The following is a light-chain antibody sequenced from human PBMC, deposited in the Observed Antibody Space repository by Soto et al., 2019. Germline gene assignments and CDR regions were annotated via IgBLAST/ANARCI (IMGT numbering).Light chain of an antibody. CDR3: QQYNSYSLT. Sequence: EIVMTQSPATLSVSPGERATLSCRASQSVSSNLAWYQQKPGQAPRLLIYGASNRATGIPARFSGSGSGTEFTLTISSLQSEDFATYYCQQYNSYSLTFGPGTKVDI. CDR2: GAS. J-gene: IGKJ3*01. CDR1: QSVSSN. V-gene: IGKV3-15*01.